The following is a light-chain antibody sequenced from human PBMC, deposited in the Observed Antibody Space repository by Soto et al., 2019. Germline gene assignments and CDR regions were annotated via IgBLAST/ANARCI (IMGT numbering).Light chain of an antibody. CDR2: LNSDGSH. J-gene: IGLJ2*01. CDR1: SGHSSYA. V-gene: IGLV4-69*01. Sequence: QTVVTQSPSASASLGASVKLTCTLSSGHSSYAIAWHQQQPEKGPRYLMKLNSDGSHSKGDEIPDRFSGSSSGAERYLTISSLQSEDEADYYCQTWGTGIQVFGGGTQLTVL. CDR3: QTWGTGIQV.